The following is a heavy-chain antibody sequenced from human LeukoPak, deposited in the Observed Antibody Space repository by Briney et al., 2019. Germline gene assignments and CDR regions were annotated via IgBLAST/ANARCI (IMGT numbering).Heavy chain of an antibody. CDR3: AREARDGYNFHLDY. J-gene: IGHJ4*02. V-gene: IGHV3-21*01. CDR2: ISSSSSYI. D-gene: IGHD5-24*01. CDR1: GFTFSSYS. Sequence: GGSLRLSCAASGFTFSSYSMNWVRQAPGKGLEWVSSISSSSSYIYYADSVKGRFTISRDNAKNSLYLQMNSLRAEDTAVYYCAREARDGYNFHLDYWGQGTLVTVSS.